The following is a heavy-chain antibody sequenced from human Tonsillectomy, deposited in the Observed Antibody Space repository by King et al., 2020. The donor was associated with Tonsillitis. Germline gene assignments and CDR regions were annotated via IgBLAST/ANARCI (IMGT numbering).Heavy chain of an antibody. D-gene: IGHD3-10*01. CDR1: GDFINAASFY. CDR3: ARVLSYYEHWFDA. J-gene: IGHJ5*01. V-gene: IGHV4-61*02. Sequence: LQLQESGPGLVKPSQTLSLTCTVSGDFINAASFYWGWVRQPAGKGLEYIGRIFASGTTHYNPSFQSRVAMSVDTSKNQFSLKLSSVTAADTAVYYCARVLSYYEHWFDAWGHGTLVTVSS. CDR2: IFASGTT.